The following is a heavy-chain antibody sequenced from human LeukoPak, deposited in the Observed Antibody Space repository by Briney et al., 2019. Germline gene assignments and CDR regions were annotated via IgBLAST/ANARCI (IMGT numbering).Heavy chain of an antibody. D-gene: IGHD2-15*01. CDR1: GYSFTSYW. CDR2: IYPGDSDT. CDR3: ARHCSGGSCYPSGTDY. Sequence: GESLKISCKGSGYSFTSYWIGWVRQMPGKGLEWIGIIYPGDSDTRYSTSFQGQVTISADKSISTAYLQWSSLKASDTAMYYCARHCSGGSCYPSGTDYWGQGTLVTVSS. J-gene: IGHJ4*02. V-gene: IGHV5-51*01.